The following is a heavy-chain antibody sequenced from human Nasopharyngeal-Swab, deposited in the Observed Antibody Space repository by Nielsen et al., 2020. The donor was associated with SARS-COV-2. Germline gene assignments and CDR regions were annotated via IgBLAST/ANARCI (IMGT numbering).Heavy chain of an antibody. D-gene: IGHD4-23*01. CDR1: GFTFSSYS. CDR2: VSGSSYFT. J-gene: IGHJ4*02. V-gene: IGHV3-21*01. Sequence: GESLKISCEASGFTFSSYSLNWVRQAPGKGLEWFSFVSGSSYFTHYADSVRGRFTVSRDNARNTLYLQMHSLKPEDTAVYFCARGGGVTHYFDFWGQGALATVSS. CDR3: ARGGGVTHYFDF.